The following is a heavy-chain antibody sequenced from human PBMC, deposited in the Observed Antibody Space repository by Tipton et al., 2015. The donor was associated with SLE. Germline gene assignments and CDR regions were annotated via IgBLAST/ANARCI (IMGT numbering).Heavy chain of an antibody. CDR3: AKLGYCTDDICYTGIDH. J-gene: IGHJ4*02. D-gene: IGHD2-8*01. V-gene: IGHV4-59*08. CDR1: GDSISSKY. CDR2: IYYSGATTT. Sequence: TLFLTCTISGDSISSKYWSWIRQPPGKGLEWVGFIYYSGATTTNYNPSLERRLTISIDTSRNQFSLELRSVTAADTAVYYCAKLGYCTDDICYTGIDHWGQGTPVTVSS.